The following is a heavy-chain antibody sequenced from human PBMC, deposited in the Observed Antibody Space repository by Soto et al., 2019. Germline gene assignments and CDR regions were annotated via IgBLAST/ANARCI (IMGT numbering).Heavy chain of an antibody. V-gene: IGHV3-21*01. CDR2: ISSSSSYI. CDR1: GFTFSSYS. J-gene: IGHJ6*02. CDR3: ARDHCSGGSCYPYYYYYGMDV. Sequence: EVQLVESGGGLVKPGGSLRLSCAASGFTFSSYSMNWVRQAPGKGLEWVSSISSSSSYIYYADSVKGRFTISRDNAKNSLYLQMNSLRAEDTAVYYCARDHCSGGSCYPYYYYYGMDVWGQGTTVTVSS. D-gene: IGHD2-15*01.